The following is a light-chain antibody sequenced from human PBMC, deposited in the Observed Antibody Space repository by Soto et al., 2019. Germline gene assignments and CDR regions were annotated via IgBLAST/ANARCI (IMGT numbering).Light chain of an antibody. Sequence: VVTTQYPSTLSVSQGERVALHCRASQSISINLAWIQQKPGQGPRLLMIGASTRATGVPDRFSGSGSGTEFTLTINSLQSDDFATYYCQQYDKSPPWTFGQGTKVDIK. CDR2: GAS. V-gene: IGKV3-15*01. J-gene: IGKJ1*01. CDR3: QQYDKSPPWT. CDR1: QSISIN.